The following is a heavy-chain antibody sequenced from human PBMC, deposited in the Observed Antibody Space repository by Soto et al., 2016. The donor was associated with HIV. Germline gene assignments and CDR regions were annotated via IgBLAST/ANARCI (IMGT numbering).Heavy chain of an antibody. CDR3: ARAPGRRGRDGPPKSYYYMDS. CDR2: ISAGGST. Sequence: EVQLVETGGGLIQPGGSLRLSCIVSDFSVSSNYMSWVRQAPGKGLEWVSLISAGGSTEYADSVKGRFTISRDSSKSTIFLQMKSLRAEDTAVYFCARAPGRRGRDGPPKSYYYMDSGAKGPRSSSP. D-gene: IGHD1-26*01. CDR1: DFSVSSNY. J-gene: IGHJ6*03. V-gene: IGHV3-53*02.